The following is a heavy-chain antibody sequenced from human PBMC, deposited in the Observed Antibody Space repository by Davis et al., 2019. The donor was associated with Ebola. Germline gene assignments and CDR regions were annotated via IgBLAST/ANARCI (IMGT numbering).Heavy chain of an antibody. J-gene: IGHJ4*02. CDR1: GYTFTSYD. CDR2: MSPSSGNA. CDR3: ARDVPGGDNFPGEFDY. Sequence: AASVKVSCKASGYTFTSYDINWVRQATGQGLEWMGWMSPSSGNAVSAQKFQGRVTITADMSTNTAYMELSTLKSEDTAVYYCARDVPGGDNFPGEFDYWGQGTLVTVSS. V-gene: IGHV1-8*01. D-gene: IGHD4-23*01.